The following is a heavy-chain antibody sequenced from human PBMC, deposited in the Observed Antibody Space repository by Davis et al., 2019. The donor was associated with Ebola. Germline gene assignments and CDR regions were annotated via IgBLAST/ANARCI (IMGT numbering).Heavy chain of an antibody. CDR1: GFTFDDYG. J-gene: IGHJ4*02. Sequence: GESLKISCAASGFTFDDYGMSWVRQAPGKGLEWVSGINWTGGSTGYAGSVKGRFTISRDNAKNSLYLQMNSLRAEDTAVYYCARGGHSSGNWGQGTLVTVSS. V-gene: IGHV3-20*04. CDR2: INWTGGST. D-gene: IGHD6-19*01. CDR3: ARGGHSSGN.